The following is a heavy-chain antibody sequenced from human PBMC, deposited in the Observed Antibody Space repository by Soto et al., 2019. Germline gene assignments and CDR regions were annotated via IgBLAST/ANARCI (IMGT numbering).Heavy chain of an antibody. CDR3: ASRPSDVYYYGVFDY. CDR2: IKQDGSEK. V-gene: IGHV3-7*03. CDR1: GFTFRNHW. J-gene: IGHJ4*02. Sequence: GGSLRLSCEASGFTFRNHWMTWVRQAPGRGLEWVANIKQDGSEKYYVDSVKGRFIISRDNARNTLYLQMNSLRAEDTAVYYCASRPSDVYYYGVFDYWGQGTLVTVSS. D-gene: IGHD3-10*01.